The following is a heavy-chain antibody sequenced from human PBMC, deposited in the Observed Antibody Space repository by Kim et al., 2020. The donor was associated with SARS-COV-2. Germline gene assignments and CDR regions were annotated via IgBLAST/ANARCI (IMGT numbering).Heavy chain of an antibody. CDR1: GFTFSSYE. CDR3: ARDFYDSSGYYWFDY. D-gene: IGHD3-22*01. Sequence: GGSLRLSCAASGFTFSSYEMNWVRQAPGKGLEWVSYISSSGSTIYYADSVKGRFTISRDNAKNSLYLQMNSLRAEDTAVYYCARDFYDSSGYYWFDYWGQGTLVTVSS. J-gene: IGHJ4*02. CDR2: ISSSGSTI. V-gene: IGHV3-48*03.